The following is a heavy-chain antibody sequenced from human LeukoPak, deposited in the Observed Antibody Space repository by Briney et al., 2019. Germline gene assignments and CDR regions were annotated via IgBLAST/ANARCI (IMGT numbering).Heavy chain of an antibody. CDR1: GLTFDDYG. CDR3: ARTIFGGNYYYYYMDV. Sequence: PGGSLRLSCAASGLTFDDYGMSWVRQAPGKGLEWVSGINWNGGSTGYADSVKGRFTISRDNAKNSLYLQMNSLRAEDTAVYYCARTIFGGNYYYYYMDVWGKGATVTVSS. CDR2: INWNGGST. D-gene: IGHD3-3*01. J-gene: IGHJ6*03. V-gene: IGHV3-20*04.